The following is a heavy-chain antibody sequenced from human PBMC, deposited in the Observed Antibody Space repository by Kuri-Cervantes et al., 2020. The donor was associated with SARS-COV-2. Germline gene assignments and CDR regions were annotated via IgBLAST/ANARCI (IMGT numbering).Heavy chain of an antibody. CDR2: IYYSGST. V-gene: IGHV4-59*12. CDR1: GGSISSYY. Sequence: SETLSLTCTVSGGSISSYYWSWIRQPPGKGLEWIGYIYYSGSTNYNPSLKSRVTISVDTSKNQFSLKLSSVTAADTAVYYCARLRARIAVAGTGYYGMDVWGQGTMVTVSS. D-gene: IGHD6-19*01. J-gene: IGHJ6*02. CDR3: ARLRARIAVAGTGYYGMDV.